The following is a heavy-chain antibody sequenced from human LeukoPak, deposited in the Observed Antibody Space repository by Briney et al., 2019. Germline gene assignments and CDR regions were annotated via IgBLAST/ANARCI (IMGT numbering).Heavy chain of an antibody. D-gene: IGHD3-22*01. V-gene: IGHV4-34*01. CDR3: ARGQSRYYDSSGYYIFDY. Sequence: SETLSLTCAVYGGSFSGYYWSWIRQPPGKGLEWIGKINHSGSTNYNPSLKSRVTISVDTSKNQFSLKLSSVTAADTAVYYCARGQSRYYDSSGYYIFDYWGQGTLVTVSS. CDR1: GGSFSGYY. J-gene: IGHJ4*02. CDR2: INHSGST.